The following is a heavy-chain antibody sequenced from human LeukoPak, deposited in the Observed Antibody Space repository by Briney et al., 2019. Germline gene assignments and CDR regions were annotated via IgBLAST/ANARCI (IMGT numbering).Heavy chain of an antibody. CDR3: ARTSTIFGVVSTHFDD. J-gene: IGHJ4*02. V-gene: IGHV4-34*01. CDR2: INHSGST. CDR1: GGSFSGYY. D-gene: IGHD3-3*01. Sequence: SETLSLTCAVYGGSFSGYYWSWIRQPPGKGLEWIGEINHSGSTNYNPSLKSRVTISVDTSKNQFSLKLSSVTAADTAVYYCARTSTIFGVVSTHFDDWGQGTLVTVSS.